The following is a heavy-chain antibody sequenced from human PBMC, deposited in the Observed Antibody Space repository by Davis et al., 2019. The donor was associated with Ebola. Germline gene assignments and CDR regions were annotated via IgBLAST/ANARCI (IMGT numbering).Heavy chain of an antibody. CDR3: AKARVDSGSNPIFDY. V-gene: IGHV3-23*01. D-gene: IGHD1-26*01. CDR2: ISASDGTI. CDR1: GFTFSNYA. Sequence: GESLKISCAASGFTFSNYAMSWVRQAPGKGLEWVASISASDGTIKYAESVKGRFTISRDNSKSTLYLQMSSLRGEDTAVYYCAKARVDSGSNPIFDYWGRGTLVTVSS. J-gene: IGHJ4*02.